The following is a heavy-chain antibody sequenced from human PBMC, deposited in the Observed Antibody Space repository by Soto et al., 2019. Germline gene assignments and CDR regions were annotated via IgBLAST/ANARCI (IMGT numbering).Heavy chain of an antibody. D-gene: IGHD6-19*01. V-gene: IGHV3-48*02. CDR3: ARVSSGHDY. J-gene: IGHJ4*02. CDR1: GFTFSSYS. Sequence: EVQLVESGGGLVQPGGSLRLSCAASGFTFSSYSMNWVRQARGKGLGWVSYISSSSSTIYYADSVKGRFTICRGNAKNSVDVRMNGLRDEGTAVYYCARVSSGHDYWGQGTRVTVSS. CDR2: ISSSSSTI.